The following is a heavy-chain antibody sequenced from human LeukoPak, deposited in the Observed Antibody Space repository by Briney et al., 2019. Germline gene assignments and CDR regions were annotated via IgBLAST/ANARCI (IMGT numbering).Heavy chain of an antibody. CDR2: IYYSGST. Sequence: SETLSLTCTVSGGSISSSSCYWGWIRQPPGKGLEWIGSIYYSGSTYYNPSLKSRVTISVDTSKNQFSLKLSSVTAADTAVYYCASRANYYDSSGYYYLVWFDPWGQGTLVTVSS. CDR1: GGSISSSSCY. CDR3: ASRANYYDSSGYYYLVWFDP. D-gene: IGHD3-22*01. J-gene: IGHJ5*02. V-gene: IGHV4-39*01.